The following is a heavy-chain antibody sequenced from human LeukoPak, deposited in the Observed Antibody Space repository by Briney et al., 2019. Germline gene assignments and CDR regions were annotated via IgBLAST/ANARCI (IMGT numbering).Heavy chain of an antibody. CDR3: ARAGTGYYFDY. V-gene: IGHV3-30-3*01. Sequence: GGSLRLSCAASGFTFSNYAILWVRQAPGKGLEWVAVISYDGSNKYYADSVKGRFTISRDNSKNTLYLQMNSLRAEDTAVYYCARAGTGYYFDYWGQGTLVTVSS. CDR1: GFTFSNYA. J-gene: IGHJ4*02. CDR2: ISYDGSNK.